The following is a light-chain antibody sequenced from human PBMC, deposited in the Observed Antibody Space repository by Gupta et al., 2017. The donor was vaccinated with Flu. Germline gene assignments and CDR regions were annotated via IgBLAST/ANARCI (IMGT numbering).Light chain of an antibody. CDR1: SLRNSH. Sequence: GDSLRNSHSSWYQQKPGHAPVLVSYAKNSRPSGIPDRFSGSSAGNTASLTITGAQAEDEADYYCNSRDSTDNHQAVFGGGTKLTVL. CDR3: NSRDSTDNHQAV. J-gene: IGLJ2*01. V-gene: IGLV3-19*01. CDR2: AKN.